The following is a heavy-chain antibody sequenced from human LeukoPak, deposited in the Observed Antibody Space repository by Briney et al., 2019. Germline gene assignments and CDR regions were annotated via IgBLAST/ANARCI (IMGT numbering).Heavy chain of an antibody. V-gene: IGHV1-2*02. CDR1: GYTFTGYY. J-gene: IGHJ3*02. D-gene: IGHD5-24*01. Sequence: ASVKVSCKASGYTFTGYYMHWVRQAPGQGLEWMGWINPNSGGTNYAQKFQGRVTMTRDTSSSTAYLQWSSLKASDTAMYYCARPRRDGYNLYAFDIWGQGTMVTVSS. CDR2: INPNSGGT. CDR3: ARPRRDGYNLYAFDI.